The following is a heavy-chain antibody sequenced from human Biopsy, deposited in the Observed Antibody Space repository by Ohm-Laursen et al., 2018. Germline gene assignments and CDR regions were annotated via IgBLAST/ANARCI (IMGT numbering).Heavy chain of an antibody. CDR1: GGSIISYY. D-gene: IGHD3-3*01. CDR2: VYNGGIT. J-gene: IGHJ5*02. CDR3: ARTPRDSFWSGSYKRGLWFDP. V-gene: IGHV4-59*07. Sequence: PSDTLSLTCSVSGGSIISYYWTWIRQPPGKGLEWIGHVYNGGITNYNPSLKSRATISKDTSKNQFSLQVNSVTAADTAVYYCARTPRDSFWSGSYKRGLWFDPWGQGTLVIVSS.